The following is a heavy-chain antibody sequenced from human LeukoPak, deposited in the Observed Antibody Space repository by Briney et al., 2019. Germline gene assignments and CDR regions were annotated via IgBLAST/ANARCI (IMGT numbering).Heavy chain of an antibody. CDR2: IYTSGST. J-gene: IGHJ4*02. Sequence: PSETLSLTCTVSGGSISSYYWSWIRQPAGKGLEWIGRIYTSGSTNYNPSLKSRVTMSVDTSKNQFSLKLTSLTAADSAVYYCAKGGKGFPLGLRLDSWGQGALVSVSS. CDR1: GGSISSYY. D-gene: IGHD2-21*01. V-gene: IGHV4-4*07. CDR3: AKGGKGFPLGLRLDS.